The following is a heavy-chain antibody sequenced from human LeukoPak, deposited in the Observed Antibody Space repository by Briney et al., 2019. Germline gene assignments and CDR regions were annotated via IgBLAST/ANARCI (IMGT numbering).Heavy chain of an antibody. V-gene: IGHV4-59*08. CDR2: IYYSGST. D-gene: IGHD5-24*01. CDR1: GGSISSYY. Sequence: SETLSLTCTVSGGSISSYYWSWIRQPPGKGLEWIGYIYYSGSTNYNPSLKSRVTISVDTSKNQFSLKLSSVTAADTAVYYCARQSRDGYNYFHYWGQGTLVTVSS. CDR3: ARQSRDGYNYFHY. J-gene: IGHJ4*02.